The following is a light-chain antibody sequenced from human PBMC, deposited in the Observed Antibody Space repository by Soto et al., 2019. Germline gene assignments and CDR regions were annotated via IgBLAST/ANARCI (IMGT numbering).Light chain of an antibody. CDR1: QSISSW. Sequence: DIPMTQSPSTLSSSVGDRVTITCRARQSISSWLTWYQQKAGQAPKLLIYKASILESGVPSRFSGSGSGTDFTLTIGSLQPDNSATYYCRQYSCFPTFGQGTKVEVK. CDR2: KAS. V-gene: IGKV1-5*03. CDR3: RQYSCFPT. J-gene: IGKJ1*01.